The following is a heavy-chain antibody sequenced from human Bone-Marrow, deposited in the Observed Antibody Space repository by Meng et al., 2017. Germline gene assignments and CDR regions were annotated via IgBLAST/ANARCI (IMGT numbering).Heavy chain of an antibody. Sequence: VKVSCKASGGIFSSYVIGWVRQAPGQGLEWMGGINAVFGTINYTQKFQGRVTITTDESTSTAYMELTRLTSEDTAVYYCARKAGNCISTSCYSLDYWGQGTLVTVSS. J-gene: IGHJ4*02. D-gene: IGHD2-2*01. CDR1: GGIFSSYV. CDR3: ARKAGNCISTSCYSLDY. CDR2: INAVFGTI. V-gene: IGHV1-69*05.